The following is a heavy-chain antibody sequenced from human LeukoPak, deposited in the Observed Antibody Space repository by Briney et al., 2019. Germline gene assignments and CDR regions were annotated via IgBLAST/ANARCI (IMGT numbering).Heavy chain of an antibody. V-gene: IGHV4-39*07. CDR3: ARSRSPRYNWNYWDY. CDR2: IYYSGST. Sequence: SETLSLTCTVSGGSISSSSYYWGWIRQPPGKGLEWIGSIYYSGSTYYNPSLRSRVTISVDTSKNQFSLKLSSVTAADTAVYYCARSRSPRYNWNYWDYWGRGTLVTVSS. CDR1: GGSISSSSYY. D-gene: IGHD1-20*01. J-gene: IGHJ4*02.